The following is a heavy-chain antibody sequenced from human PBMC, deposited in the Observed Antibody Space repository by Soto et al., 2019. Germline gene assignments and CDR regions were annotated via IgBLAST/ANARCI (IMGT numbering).Heavy chain of an antibody. J-gene: IGHJ4*02. D-gene: IGHD3-3*01. CDR3: AKTGFWSGYRVVDY. CDR1: GGSISSSSSY. Sequence: QLQLQESGPGLVKPSETLSLTCTVSGGSISSSSSYWGWIRQPPGKGLEWIGSINYSGSTYYNPYLKSRITISVDTSKNQFSLKLSSVTAADTAVYFCAKTGFWSGYRVVDYWGQGTLVTVSS. V-gene: IGHV4-39*01. CDR2: INYSGST.